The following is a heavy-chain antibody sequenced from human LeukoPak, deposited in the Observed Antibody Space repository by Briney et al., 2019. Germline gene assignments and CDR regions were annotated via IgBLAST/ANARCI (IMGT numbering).Heavy chain of an antibody. V-gene: IGHV3-23*01. CDR3: AKSGYNRFDY. J-gene: IGHJ4*02. CDR1: GFAFSSYA. D-gene: IGHD5-24*01. CDR2: ISGSGGST. Sequence: PGGSLRLSCAASGFAFSSYAMSWVRQAPGKGLEWVSAISGSGGSTYYADSVKGRFTISRDNSKNTLYLQMNSLIAEDTAVYYCAKSGYNRFDYWGQGTRVTVSS.